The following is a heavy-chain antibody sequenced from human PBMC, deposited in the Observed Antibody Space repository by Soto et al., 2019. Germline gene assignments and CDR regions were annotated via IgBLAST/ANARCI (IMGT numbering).Heavy chain of an antibody. J-gene: IGHJ4*02. CDR2: ISAYNGNT. CDR1: GYTFSTFG. V-gene: IGHV1-18*01. CDR3: GRTGPAAPAIFEF. Sequence: QVQLVQSGAEVKKPGASVKVSCKATGYTFSTFGISWVRQAPGQGLEWMGWISAYNGNTHHAQKLQGRVTMTTDTSTTTAYMELRSLRSDATAVYYCGRTGPAAPAIFEFWGQGTLVTVSS. D-gene: IGHD6-13*01.